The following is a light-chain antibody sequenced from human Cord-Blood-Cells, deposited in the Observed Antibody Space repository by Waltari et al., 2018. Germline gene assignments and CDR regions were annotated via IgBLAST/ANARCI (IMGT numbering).Light chain of an antibody. Sequence: QSALTQPASVSGSPRQSITISCPGTSRDVGRYNLFSWYPQHPGKAPKLMIYEGSKRPSGVSNRFSGSKSGNTASLTISGLQAEDEADYYCCSYSGSSTWVFGGGTKLTVL. CDR1: SRDVGRYNL. CDR2: EGS. V-gene: IGLV2-23*01. CDR3: CSYSGSSTWV. J-gene: IGLJ3*02.